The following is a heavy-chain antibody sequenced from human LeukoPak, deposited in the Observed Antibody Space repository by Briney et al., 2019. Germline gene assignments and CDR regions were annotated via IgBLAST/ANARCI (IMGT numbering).Heavy chain of an antibody. D-gene: IGHD3-10*01. CDR3: ARRGVLLWFGELLYYYYMGV. CDR2: INHSGST. CDR1: GGSFSGYY. V-gene: IGHV4-34*01. J-gene: IGHJ6*03. Sequence: PSETLSLTCAVYGGSFSGYYWSWIRQPPGKGLEWIGEINHSGSTNYNPSLKSRVTISVDTSKNQFSLKLSSVTAADTAVYYCARRGVLLWFGELLYYYYMGVWGKGTTVTVSS.